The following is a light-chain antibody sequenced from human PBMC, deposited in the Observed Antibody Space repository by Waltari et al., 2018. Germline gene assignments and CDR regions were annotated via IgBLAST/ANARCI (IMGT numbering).Light chain of an antibody. J-gene: IGKJ2*01. Sequence: DIQMTQSPSPLPASVGEEVPITCRASGNVSKWLAWYQQKPGKAPKLLVYKASTLRSGVPSRFSGSGSGTEFSLTISSLQPDDFATYYCQQSYTYSYTFGQGTKLEIK. CDR1: GNVSKW. CDR3: QQSYTYSYT. CDR2: KAS. V-gene: IGKV1-5*03.